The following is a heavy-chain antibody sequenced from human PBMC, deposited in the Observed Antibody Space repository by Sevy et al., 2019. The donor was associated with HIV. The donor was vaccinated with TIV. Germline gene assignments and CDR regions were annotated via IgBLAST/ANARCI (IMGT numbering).Heavy chain of an antibody. Sequence: GGSLRLSCAASGFTFSSYWMSWVRQAPGKGLEWVANIKQDGSEKYYVDSVKGRFTSSRDNAKNSLYLQMNSLRAEDTAVYYCASWLIAARPSRYYGMDVWGQGTTVTVSS. CDR2: IKQDGSEK. CDR1: GFTFSSYW. CDR3: ASWLIAARPSRYYGMDV. J-gene: IGHJ6*02. D-gene: IGHD6-6*01. V-gene: IGHV3-7*01.